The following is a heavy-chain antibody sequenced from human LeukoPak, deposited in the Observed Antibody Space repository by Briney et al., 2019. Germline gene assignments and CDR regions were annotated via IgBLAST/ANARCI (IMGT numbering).Heavy chain of an antibody. CDR3: ARGVTYYYGSGSALFDY. J-gene: IGHJ4*02. V-gene: IGHV1-46*01. CDR2: INPSGGST. D-gene: IGHD3-10*01. CDR1: GYTFTSYY. Sequence: ASVKVSCKASGYTFTSYYMHWVRRAPGQGLEWMGIINPSGGSTSYAQKFQGRVTMTRDTSTSTVYMELSSLRSEDTAVYYCARGVTYYYGSGSALFDYWGQGTLVTVSS.